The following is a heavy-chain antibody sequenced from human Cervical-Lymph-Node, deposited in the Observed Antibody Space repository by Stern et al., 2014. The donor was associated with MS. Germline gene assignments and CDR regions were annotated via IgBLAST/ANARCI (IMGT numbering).Heavy chain of an antibody. Sequence: QLQLQESGPGLVKPSQTLSLTCSVSGGSISTVGYYWTWIRQHPGKGLEWIGYSYHRGSTYYNPSLKRRAARSVDTSKNQFSLNVTSVTAADTALYYCARSDRLWGSFDYWGQGTLVTVSS. J-gene: IGHJ4*02. CDR3: ARSDRLWGSFDY. D-gene: IGHD3-16*01. V-gene: IGHV4-31*03. CDR2: SYHRGST. CDR1: GGSISTVGYY.